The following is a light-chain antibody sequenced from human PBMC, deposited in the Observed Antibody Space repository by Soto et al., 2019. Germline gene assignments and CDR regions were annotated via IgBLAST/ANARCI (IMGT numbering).Light chain of an antibody. V-gene: IGKV1-9*01. CDR2: AAS. CDR3: QQLNSYPLT. Sequence: DIHLTQSPSFLSASVGDRITITCRASQGISSYLAWYQQKPGEAPKFLIYAASTLHSGVPPRFSGSESGTEFTLTISSLQPEDFATYFCQQLNSYPLTFGEGTKVEI. J-gene: IGKJ4*01. CDR1: QGISSY.